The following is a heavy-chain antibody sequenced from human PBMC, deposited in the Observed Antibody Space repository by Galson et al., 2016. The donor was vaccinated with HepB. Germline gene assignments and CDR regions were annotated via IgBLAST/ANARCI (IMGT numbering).Heavy chain of an antibody. CDR1: GFILNSYS. CDR2: ISSSSNSM. J-gene: IGHJ6*02. V-gene: IGHV3-48*01. Sequence: SLRLSCAASGFILNSYSMNWVRQAPGKGLEWISYISSSSNSMYYADSVKGRFTISRDNAKNSLYLQMNSLRGEDTAVYYCARGRGVDVWGQGTTVTVSS. CDR3: ARGRGVDV.